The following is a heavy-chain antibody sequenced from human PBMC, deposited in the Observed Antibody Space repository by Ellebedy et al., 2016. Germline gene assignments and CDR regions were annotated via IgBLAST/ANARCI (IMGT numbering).Heavy chain of an antibody. Sequence: ASVKVSXXASGYTFTSYDINWVRQATGQGLEWMGWMNPNSGNTGYAQKFQGRVTMTRNTSISTAYMELSSLRSEDTAVYYCARGGIAAAGTSYWGQGTLVTVSS. CDR2: MNPNSGNT. CDR1: GYTFTSYD. D-gene: IGHD6-13*01. J-gene: IGHJ4*02. V-gene: IGHV1-8*01. CDR3: ARGGIAAAGTSY.